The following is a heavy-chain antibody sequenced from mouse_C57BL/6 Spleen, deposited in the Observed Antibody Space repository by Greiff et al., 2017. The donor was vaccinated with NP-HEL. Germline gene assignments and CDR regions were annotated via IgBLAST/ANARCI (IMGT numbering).Heavy chain of an antibody. CDR2: ISYDGSN. J-gene: IGHJ4*01. V-gene: IGHV3-6*01. CDR3: ARESLGAMDY. Sequence: DVQLQESGPGLVKPSQSLSLTCSVTGYSITSGYYWNWIRQFPGNKLEWMGYISYDGSNNYNPSLKNRISITRDTSKNQFFLKLNSVTTEDTATYYCARESLGAMDYWGQGTSVTVSS. D-gene: IGHD3-3*01. CDR1: GYSITSGYY.